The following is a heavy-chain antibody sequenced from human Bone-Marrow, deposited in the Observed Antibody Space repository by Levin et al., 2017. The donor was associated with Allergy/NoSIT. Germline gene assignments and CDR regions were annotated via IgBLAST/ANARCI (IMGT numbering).Heavy chain of an antibody. CDR3: AKDFDTSGTAPDY. CDR2: ISYDGTNR. V-gene: IGHV3-30*18. J-gene: IGHJ4*02. CDR1: GFTFSAYG. Sequence: GESLKISCAASGFTFSAYGMHWVRQAPGKGLEWLTSISYDGTNRYYADSVRGRITISRDNSKNTLSLQMARLRAEDTAVYYCAKDFDTSGTAPDYWGQGALVTVSS. D-gene: IGHD3-22*01.